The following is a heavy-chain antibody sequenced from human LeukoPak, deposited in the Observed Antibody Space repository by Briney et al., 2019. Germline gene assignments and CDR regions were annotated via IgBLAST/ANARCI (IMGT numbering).Heavy chain of an antibody. CDR3: ARVRGSYWAYYYYYMDV. D-gene: IGHD1-26*01. J-gene: IGHJ6*03. V-gene: IGHV4-34*01. CDR1: GGSFSGYY. Sequence: SETLSLTCAVYGGSFSGYYWSWIRQPPGKGLEWIGSIYYSGSTYYNPSLKSRVTISVDTSKNQFSLKLSSVTAADTAVYYCARVRGSYWAYYYYYMDVWGKGTTVTVSS. CDR2: IYYSGST.